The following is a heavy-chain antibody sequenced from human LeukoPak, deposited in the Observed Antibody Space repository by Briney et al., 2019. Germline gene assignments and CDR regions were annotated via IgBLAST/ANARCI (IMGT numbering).Heavy chain of an antibody. J-gene: IGHJ4*02. Sequence: PSETLSLTCIVSGGSISSSSNYWGWIRQPPGKGLEWIGNSYYSGTTYYNPSLKSRVTISVDTSKNQFSLKLSSVTAADTAVYYCARVWGNSNYVSNHFRIDYWGQGTLVTVSS. D-gene: IGHD4-11*01. CDR1: GGSISSSSNY. CDR2: SYYSGTT. CDR3: ARVWGNSNYVSNHFRIDY. V-gene: IGHV4-39*07.